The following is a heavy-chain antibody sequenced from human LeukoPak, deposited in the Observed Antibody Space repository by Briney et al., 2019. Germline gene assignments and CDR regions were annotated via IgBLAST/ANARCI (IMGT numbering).Heavy chain of an antibody. CDR2: ISSSSSYI. D-gene: IGHD3-16*01. CDR3: ATVFGGVSPHFDY. CDR1: GFTFSSYS. Sequence: GGSLRLSCAASGFTFSSYSMNWVRQAPGKGLEWVSSISSSSSYIYYADSVKGRFTISRDNAKNSLYLQMNSLRAEDTAVYYCATVFGGVSPHFDYWGQGTLVTVSS. J-gene: IGHJ4*02. V-gene: IGHV3-21*04.